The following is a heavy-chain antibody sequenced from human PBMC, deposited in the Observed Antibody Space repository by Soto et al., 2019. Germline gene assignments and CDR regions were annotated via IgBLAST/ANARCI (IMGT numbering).Heavy chain of an antibody. CDR3: TRALGVVVGTWYFDC. J-gene: IGHJ4*02. CDR1: GFTFEDYA. D-gene: IGHD3-3*01. Sequence: PGGSLRLSCTASGFTFEDYALNWFRQAPGGGLQWVGFMTSKSYGGTTHYAATLLGRFTMSRDDSRSIAYLQMNSLEPADTGIYYCTRALGVVVGTWYFDCGGPGTLVTVSS. CDR2: MTSKSYGGTT. V-gene: IGHV3-49*03.